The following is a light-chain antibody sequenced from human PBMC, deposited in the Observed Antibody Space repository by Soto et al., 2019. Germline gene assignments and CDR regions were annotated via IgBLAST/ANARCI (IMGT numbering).Light chain of an antibody. V-gene: IGKV1-5*01. CDR3: QQYNSYVT. J-gene: IGKJ4*01. CDR1: QSIIRW. CDR2: DAS. Sequence: DIQMTQSPSTLSAYVGDRVTITCRASQSIIRWLAWYQQKPGKAPKLLIYDASSLESGVPSRFSGSGSGTEFTLTINSLQPDDFATYYCQQYNSYVTFGGGTKVEIK.